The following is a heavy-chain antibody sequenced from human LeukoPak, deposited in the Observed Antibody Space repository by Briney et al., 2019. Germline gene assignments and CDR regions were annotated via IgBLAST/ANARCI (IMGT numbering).Heavy chain of an antibody. CDR3: SRATSGSYYYYFYYMDV. CDR2: INLNGGRT. D-gene: IGHD1-26*01. Sequence: GGSLRLSRVASGFTFDDHGMSLVRQAPGKGLEWGAGINLNGGRTGYANSGKGRFTISQDNAKNSIYLQMNSPKAEDTGLYLRSRATSGSYYYYFYYMDVGGKGPTVTVSS. V-gene: IGHV3-20*04. CDR1: GFTFDDHG. J-gene: IGHJ6*03.